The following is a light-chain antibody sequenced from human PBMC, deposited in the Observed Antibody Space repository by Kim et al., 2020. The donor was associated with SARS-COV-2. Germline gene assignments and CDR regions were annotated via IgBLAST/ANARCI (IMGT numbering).Light chain of an antibody. J-gene: IGLJ3*02. V-gene: IGLV10-54*01. CDR3: SAWDSSLSAWV. CDR2: RNN. Sequence: RQTDTHTCTGNSNNVGNQGAAWLQPNQGHHPKLLSYRNNNRPTGISERLSTSRSGSAASLTITGHQPEDEADYYCSAWDSSLSAWVFGGGTKLTVL. CDR1: SNNVGNQG.